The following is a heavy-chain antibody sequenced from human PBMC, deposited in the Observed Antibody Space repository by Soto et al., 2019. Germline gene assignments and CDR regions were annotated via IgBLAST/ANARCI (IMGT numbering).Heavy chain of an antibody. CDR2: IWYDGSNT. V-gene: IGHV3-33*06. D-gene: IGHD3-3*01. J-gene: IGHJ4*02. CDR3: AKGKAHTLFGVDTLFDY. CDR1: GFIFSSFG. Sequence: PGGSLRLSCAASGFIFSSFGMHWVRQAPGKGLEWVAHIWYDGSNTYYADSVKGRFTISRDNSRNTLYLQMNSLRAEDTAVYHCAKGKAHTLFGVDTLFDYWGQGTLVTVSS.